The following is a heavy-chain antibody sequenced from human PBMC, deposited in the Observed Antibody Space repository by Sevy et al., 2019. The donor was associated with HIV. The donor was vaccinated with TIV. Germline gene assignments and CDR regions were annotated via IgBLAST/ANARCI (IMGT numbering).Heavy chain of an antibody. CDR2: IKEDGSEK. Sequence: GGSLRLSCAASGFTFSSFFMSWVRQAPGKGLEWVANIKEDGSEKYYVDSVKGRFTIYRDNARNSVYLQMKSLRAEDTVVYYCARDLTAPYYYYGMDVWGQGTMVTVSS. CDR3: ARDLTAPYYYYGMDV. D-gene: IGHD1-20*01. CDR1: GFTFSSFF. V-gene: IGHV3-7*01. J-gene: IGHJ6*02.